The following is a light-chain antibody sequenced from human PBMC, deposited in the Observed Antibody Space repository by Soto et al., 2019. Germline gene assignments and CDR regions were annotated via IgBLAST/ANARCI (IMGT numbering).Light chain of an antibody. CDR1: SSDIGGHHF. CDR3: SSYAGSNKSV. V-gene: IGLV2-14*01. Sequence: QSALTQPASVSGSPGQSITISCTGTSSDIGGHHFVSWYQQQSGKAPKLVIYEVTDRPSGVSDRFSGSKSGNTASLTISGLQPEDEADYYCSSYAGSNKSVFGTGTKVTVL. CDR2: EVT. J-gene: IGLJ1*01.